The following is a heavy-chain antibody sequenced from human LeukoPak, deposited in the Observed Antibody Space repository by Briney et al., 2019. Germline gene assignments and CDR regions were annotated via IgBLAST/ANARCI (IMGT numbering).Heavy chain of an antibody. CDR3: ARENKDSYSPGWGAYDTYYYIDA. Sequence: SQTLSLTCTVSSDSMNSDFHHWTWIRQPAGKGLEWIGRISSSGITTYNPSLMSRATITLDTSKNSFSLKVTSVTAADTAVYYCARENKDSYSPGWGAYDTYYYIDAWGTGTTVNVAS. V-gene: IGHV4-61*02. CDR2: ISSSGIT. J-gene: IGHJ6*03. D-gene: IGHD5-18*01. CDR1: SDSMNSDFHH.